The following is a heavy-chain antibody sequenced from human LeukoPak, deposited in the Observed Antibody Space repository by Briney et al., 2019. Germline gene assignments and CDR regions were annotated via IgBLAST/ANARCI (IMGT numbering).Heavy chain of an antibody. J-gene: IGHJ6*03. CDR1: GYTFTTYG. V-gene: IGHV1-2*02. CDR2: INPNSGGT. D-gene: IGHD2-21*01. CDR3: VRDGHRLFDYYYNYMDV. Sequence: ASVKVSCKASGYTFTTYGISWVRQAPGQGLEWMGWINPNSGGTNYAQKFQGRVTMTGDTSISTAYMELSSLRSDDTAVYYCVRDGHRLFDYYYNYMDVWGKGTTVTVSS.